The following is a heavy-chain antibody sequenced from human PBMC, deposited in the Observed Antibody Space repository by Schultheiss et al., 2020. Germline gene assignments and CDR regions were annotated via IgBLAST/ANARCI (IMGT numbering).Heavy chain of an antibody. J-gene: IGHJ6*02. D-gene: IGHD5-24*01. CDR2: ISASGSTI. CDR1: GFTFSSYA. CDR3: AKDVEESFLNFYYGLDV. Sequence: WGSLRLSCAASGFTFSSYAMTWIRQAPGKGLEWVSVISASGSTIDYADSVRGRFTISRDNVKNRVFLKMVGLRVEDTAVYYCAKDVEESFLNFYYGLDVWGQGTTVTVSS. V-gene: IGHV3-23*01.